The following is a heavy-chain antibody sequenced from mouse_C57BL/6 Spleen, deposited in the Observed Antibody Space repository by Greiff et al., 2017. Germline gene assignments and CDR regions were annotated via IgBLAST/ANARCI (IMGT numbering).Heavy chain of an antibody. J-gene: IGHJ2*01. V-gene: IGHV5-16*01. D-gene: IGHD6-2*01. CDR3: ARSLYYFDY. CDR1: GFTFSDYY. Sequence: EVKLVESEGGLVQPGSSMKLSCTASGFTFSDYYMAWVRQVPEKGLEWVATINYDGSSTYYLDSLKSRFIISRDNAKNILYLQMSSLKSEDTATYYCARSLYYFDYWGQGTTLTVSS. CDR2: INYDGSST.